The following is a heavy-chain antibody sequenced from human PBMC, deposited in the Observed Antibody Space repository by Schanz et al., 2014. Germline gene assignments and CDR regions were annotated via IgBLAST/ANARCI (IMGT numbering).Heavy chain of an antibody. CDR3: AKQIHYDILTVTRN. CDR2: ISHSGGSK. Sequence: DVQLLESGGGLVQPGGSLRLSCAASGFTFNSYAMTWVRQAPGKGLEWVSSISHSGGSKYYADSVKGRFTVSRDSGQNSLYLQMNSLRAGDTAVYYCAKQIHYDILTVTRNWGQGTLVTVSS. D-gene: IGHD3-9*01. J-gene: IGHJ4*02. CDR1: GFTFNSYA. V-gene: IGHV3-23*01.